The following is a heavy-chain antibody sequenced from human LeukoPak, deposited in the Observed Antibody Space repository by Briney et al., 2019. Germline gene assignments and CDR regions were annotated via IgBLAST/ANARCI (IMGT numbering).Heavy chain of an antibody. CDR1: GYSFTTYW. Sequence: GESLKISCKCSGYSFTTYWIGWVRQMPGKGLEWMGIIYPGDSDARYSPSFQGQVTISADKSISTAYLQWRSLRASDTAMYFCAIGYSRVPWGQGTLVTVSS. V-gene: IGHV5-51*01. J-gene: IGHJ5*02. CDR3: AIGYSRVP. CDR2: IYPGDSDA. D-gene: IGHD6-13*01.